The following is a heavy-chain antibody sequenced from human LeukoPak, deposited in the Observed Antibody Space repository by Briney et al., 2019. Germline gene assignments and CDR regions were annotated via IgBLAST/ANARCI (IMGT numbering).Heavy chain of an antibody. D-gene: IGHD3-22*01. CDR2: ISSSSSYI. J-gene: IGHJ6*02. CDR1: GFTFSSYS. V-gene: IGHV3-21*01. Sequence: GGSLRLSCAASGFTFSSYSMNWVRQAPGKGLGWVSSISSSSSYIYYADSVKGRFTISRDNAKNSLYLQMNSLRAEDTAVYYCARNVLYYYDSSGYPPYYYYYYGMDVWGQGTTVTVSS. CDR3: ARNVLYYYDSSGYPPYYYYYYGMDV.